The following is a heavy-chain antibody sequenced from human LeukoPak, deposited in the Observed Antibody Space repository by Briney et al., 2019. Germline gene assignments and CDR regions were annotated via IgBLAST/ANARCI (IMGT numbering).Heavy chain of an antibody. V-gene: IGHV3-23*01. CDR1: GFTLSSYA. CDR2: IIGSGDST. Sequence: PGGSLRLSCAASGFTLSSYAMSWVRQAPGKGLAWVSGIIGSGDSTYYADSVKGRFTISRDNSKNTLYLQMNSLRAEDTAVYYCAKVGSSGWYFDYWGQGTLVTVSS. D-gene: IGHD6-19*01. J-gene: IGHJ4*02. CDR3: AKVGSSGWYFDY.